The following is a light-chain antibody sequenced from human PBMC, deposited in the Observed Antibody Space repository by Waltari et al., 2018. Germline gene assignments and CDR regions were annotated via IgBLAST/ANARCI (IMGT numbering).Light chain of an antibody. CDR1: QSVDTF. V-gene: IGKV3-11*01. Sequence: EIVLTQSPATLSLSPGERATLSCTASQSVDTFLAWYQQKPGQPPRLIIFDASNRATGIPARFSGFGSGTDFTLTISSLEPEDFAVYYCQQRSNWRLTFGGGTKVEI. CDR2: DAS. J-gene: IGKJ4*01. CDR3: QQRSNWRLT.